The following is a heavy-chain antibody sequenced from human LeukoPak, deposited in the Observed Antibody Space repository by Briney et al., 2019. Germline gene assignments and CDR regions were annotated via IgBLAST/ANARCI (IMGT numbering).Heavy chain of an antibody. Sequence: GGSLRLSCAASGFTFSSYSMIWVRQAPGKGLEWVSSISSSSSYIYYADSVKGRFTISRDNAKNSLYLQMNSLRAEDTAVYYCATATLLATSDPWGQGTLVTVSS. D-gene: IGHD2/OR15-2a*01. CDR2: ISSSSSYI. CDR3: ATATLLATSDP. CDR1: GFTFSSYS. V-gene: IGHV3-21*01. J-gene: IGHJ5*02.